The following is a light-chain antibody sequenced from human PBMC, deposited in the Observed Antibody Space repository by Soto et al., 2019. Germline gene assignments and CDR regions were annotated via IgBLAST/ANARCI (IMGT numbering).Light chain of an antibody. V-gene: IGKV3-11*01. J-gene: IGKJ4*01. CDR3: QQHINWPLT. CDR2: DAS. Sequence: EIVLTQSPATLSLSPWERATLSCMASQSVSSYLAWYQQKPGQAPRLLIYDASNRATGIPARFSGSGSGTDFTLTISSLEPEDFALYYCQQHINWPLTFGGGTKVDIK. CDR1: QSVSSY.